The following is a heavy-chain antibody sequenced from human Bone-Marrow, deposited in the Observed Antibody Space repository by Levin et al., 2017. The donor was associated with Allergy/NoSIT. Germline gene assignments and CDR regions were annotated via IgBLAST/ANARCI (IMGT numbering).Heavy chain of an antibody. J-gene: IGHJ4*02. Sequence: ASVKVSCKASGGTFSTHALSWVRQAPGQGLEWMGGILPIFGTPMYAQRFQGRVTITADESTSTAYMELRSLISEDTAVYYCARSAATNGWDRYDWGQGTLVTVSS. D-gene: IGHD2-15*01. CDR1: GGTFSTHA. CDR2: ILPIFGTP. CDR3: ARSAATNGWDRYD. V-gene: IGHV1-69*13.